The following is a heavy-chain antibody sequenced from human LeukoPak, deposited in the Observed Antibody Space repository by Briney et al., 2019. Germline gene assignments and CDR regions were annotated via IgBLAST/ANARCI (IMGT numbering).Heavy chain of an antibody. CDR3: AGRDYYDSSGLGDY. V-gene: IGHV3-53*01. Sequence: PGGSLRLSCAASGFTVSSNYMSWVRQAPGKGLEWVSVIYSGGSTYYADSVKGRFTISRDNSKNTLYLQMNSLRAEDTAVYYCAGRDYYDSSGLGDYWGQGTLVTVSS. J-gene: IGHJ4*02. D-gene: IGHD3-22*01. CDR2: IYSGGST. CDR1: GFTVSSNY.